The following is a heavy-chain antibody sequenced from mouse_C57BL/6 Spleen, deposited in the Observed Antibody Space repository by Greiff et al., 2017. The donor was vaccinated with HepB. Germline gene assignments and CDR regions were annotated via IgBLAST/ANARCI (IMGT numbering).Heavy chain of an antibody. J-gene: IGHJ2*01. CDR3: TRRGSQSPYYFDY. CDR1: GYTFTDYE. V-gene: IGHV1-15*01. CDR2: IDPETGGT. Sequence: VQRVESGAELVRPGASVTLSCKASGYTFTDYEMHWVKQTPVHGLEWIGAIDPETGGTAYNQKFKGKAILTADKSSSTAYMELRSLTSEDSAVYYCTRRGSQSPYYFDYWGQGTTLTVSS.